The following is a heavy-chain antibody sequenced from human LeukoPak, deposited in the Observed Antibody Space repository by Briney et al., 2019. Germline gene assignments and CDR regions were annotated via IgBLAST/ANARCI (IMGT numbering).Heavy chain of an antibody. CDR2: VYYTGAS. J-gene: IGHJ4*02. CDR3: ARGAPPQN. V-gene: IGHV4-39*07. Sequence: SETLSLTCTVSGGSISSSSYYWGWIRQPPGKGLEWIGSVYYTGASYYNPSLKSRVTISIDTTKNHFSLNLTSVTAADTAVYYCARGAPPQNWGQGALVTVSS. CDR1: GGSISSSSYY.